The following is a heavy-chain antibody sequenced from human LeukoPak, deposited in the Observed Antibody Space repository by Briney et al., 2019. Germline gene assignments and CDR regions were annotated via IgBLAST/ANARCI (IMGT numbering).Heavy chain of an antibody. V-gene: IGHV3-30*04. CDR3: VRGAYSSSWLNFDY. CDR1: GFTFSSYV. CDR2: IPYDGSNK. J-gene: IGHJ4*02. D-gene: IGHD6-13*01. Sequence: GGSLRLSCAASGFTFSSYVMHWVRQAPGKGLEWVALIPYDGSNKYYADSVKGRFTVSRDNSKNTLYLQMNSLRAEDTAVYYCVRGAYSSSWLNFDYWGQGTLVTVSS.